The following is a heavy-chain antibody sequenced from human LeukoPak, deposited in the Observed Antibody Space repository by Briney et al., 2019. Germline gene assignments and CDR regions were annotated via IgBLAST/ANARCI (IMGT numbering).Heavy chain of an antibody. V-gene: IGHV3-7*01. CDR2: IKQDGSEK. CDR3: ARDLLGSSKDY. D-gene: IGHD6-6*01. CDR1: GFTFSSYW. J-gene: IGHJ4*02. Sequence: PGGSLRLSCAASGFTFSSYWMSWVRQAPGKGLEWVANIKQDGSEKYYVDSVKGRFTISRDNAKNSLYLQMNSLRAGDTAVYYCARDLLGSSKDYWGQGTLVTVSS.